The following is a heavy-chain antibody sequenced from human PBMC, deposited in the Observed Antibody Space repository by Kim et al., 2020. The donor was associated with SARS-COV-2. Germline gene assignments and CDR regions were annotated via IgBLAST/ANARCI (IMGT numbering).Heavy chain of an antibody. Sequence: NGNTKYSQKFQGRVTITRDTSASTAYMELSSLRSEDTAVYYCARDSGPNWGQGTLVTVSS. CDR2: NGNT. CDR3: ARDSGPN. D-gene: IGHD3-10*01. V-gene: IGHV1-3*01. J-gene: IGHJ4*02.